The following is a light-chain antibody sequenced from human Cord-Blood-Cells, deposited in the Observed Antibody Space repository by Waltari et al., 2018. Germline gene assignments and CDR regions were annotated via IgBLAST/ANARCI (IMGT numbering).Light chain of an antibody. CDR2: EVS. Sequence: QSALTQPASVSGSPGQSITISCTGPSSDVGGYNYVPWYQQHPGKAPKLMIYEVSNRPSGDSNRFSGSKSGNTASLTISGLQAEDEADYYCSSYTSSSTVVFGGGTKLTVL. V-gene: IGLV2-14*01. CDR3: SSYTSSSTVV. J-gene: IGLJ2*01. CDR1: SSDVGGYNY.